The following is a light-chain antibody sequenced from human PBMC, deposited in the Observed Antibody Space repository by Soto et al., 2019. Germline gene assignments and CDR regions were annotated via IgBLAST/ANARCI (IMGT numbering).Light chain of an antibody. CDR2: SNN. J-gene: IGLJ1*01. V-gene: IGLV1-44*01. CDR1: XXXIGSNT. CDR3: AAWDDSLNGYV. Sequence: QSVLTQPPSASGXXXXRVXXXXXGXXXXIGSNTVNWYQQLPGTAPKLLIYSNNQRPSGLPDRFSGSKSGTSASLAISGLQSEDEADYYCAAWDDSLNGYVFGTGTKVTVL.